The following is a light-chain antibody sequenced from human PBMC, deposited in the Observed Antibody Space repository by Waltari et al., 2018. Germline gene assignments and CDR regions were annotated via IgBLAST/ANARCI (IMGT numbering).Light chain of an antibody. Sequence: EIVLTQSPATLSLSPGESATLSCRASQRVSSYLAWYQQKPGQAPRILIYDASNRATGIPARFSGSGSGTDFTLTISSLEPEDFAVYYCQQRSNWPPGYTFGQGTKLEIK. CDR3: QQRSNWPPGYT. V-gene: IGKV3-11*01. J-gene: IGKJ2*01. CDR1: QRVSSY. CDR2: DAS.